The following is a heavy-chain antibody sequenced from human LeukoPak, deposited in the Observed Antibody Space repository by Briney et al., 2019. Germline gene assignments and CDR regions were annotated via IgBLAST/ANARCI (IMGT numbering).Heavy chain of an antibody. J-gene: IGHJ6*03. V-gene: IGHV3-9*01. Sequence: GGSLRLSCAAPGFTFDDYAMHWVRQAPGKGLEWVSGISWNSGSIGYADSVKGRFTISRDNAKNSLYLQMNSLRAEDTALYYCAKPPIAAAGYYYYMDVWGKGTTVTVSS. CDR2: ISWNSGSI. CDR1: GFTFDDYA. D-gene: IGHD6-13*01. CDR3: AKPPIAAAGYYYYMDV.